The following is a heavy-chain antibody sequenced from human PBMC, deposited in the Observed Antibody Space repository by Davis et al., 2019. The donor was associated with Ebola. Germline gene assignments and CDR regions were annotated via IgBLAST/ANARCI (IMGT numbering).Heavy chain of an antibody. V-gene: IGHV4-34*01. CDR2: INHSGST. J-gene: IGHJ4*02. CDR1: GGSFSGYY. D-gene: IGHD3-22*01. Sequence: PSETLSLTCAVYGGSFSGYYWSWIRQPPGKGLEWIGEINHSGSTNYNPSLKSRVTISVDTSKNQFSLKLSSVTAADTAVYYCARFEDYYDSSGPGDYWGQGTLVTVSS. CDR3: ARFEDYYDSSGPGDY.